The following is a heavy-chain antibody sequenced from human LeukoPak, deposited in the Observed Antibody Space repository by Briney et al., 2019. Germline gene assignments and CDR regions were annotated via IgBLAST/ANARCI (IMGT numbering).Heavy chain of an antibody. CDR3: ARRGYSYGFGYYYYYMDV. CDR1: GYTFTSYD. J-gene: IGHJ6*03. V-gene: IGHV1-8*01. D-gene: IGHD5-18*01. CDR2: MNPNSGNT. Sequence: ASVKVSCKASGYTFTSYDINWVRQATGQGLEWMGWMNPNSGNTGYAQKFQGRVTMTRNTSISTAYMELSSLRSEDTAVYYCARRGYSYGFGYYYYYMDVWGKGTTVTISS.